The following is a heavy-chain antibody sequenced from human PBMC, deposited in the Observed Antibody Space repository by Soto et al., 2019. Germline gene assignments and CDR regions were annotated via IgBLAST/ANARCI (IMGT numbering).Heavy chain of an antibody. J-gene: IGHJ4*02. Sequence: PGESLRISCKGAGYSFTSYWIGWVRQKPGKGLEWMGIIYPGDSDTRYSPSFQGQVTISADKSISTAYLQWSSLKASDTAMYYCARPASSGWYYFDYWGQGTLVTVSS. CDR3: ARPASSGWYYFDY. D-gene: IGHD6-19*01. CDR1: GYSFTSYW. V-gene: IGHV5-51*01. CDR2: IYPGDSDT.